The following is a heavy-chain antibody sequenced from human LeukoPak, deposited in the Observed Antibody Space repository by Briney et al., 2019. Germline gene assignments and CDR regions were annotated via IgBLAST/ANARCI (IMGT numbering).Heavy chain of an antibody. CDR2: INPNSGGT. CDR1: GYTFTGYY. V-gene: IGHV1-2*02. J-gene: IGHJ6*02. D-gene: IGHD5-12*01. CDR3: ASSASGYSGYDPDYYYYGMDV. Sequence: ASVKVSCEASGYTFTGYYMHWVRQAPGQGLEWMGWINPNSGGTNYAQKFQGRVTMTRDTSISTAYMELSRLRSDDTAVYYCASSASGYSGYDPDYYYYGMDVWGQGTTVTVSS.